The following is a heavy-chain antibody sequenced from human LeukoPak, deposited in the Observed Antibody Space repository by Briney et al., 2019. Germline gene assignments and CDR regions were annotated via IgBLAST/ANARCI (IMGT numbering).Heavy chain of an antibody. D-gene: IGHD2-8*01. Sequence: ASVKVSCKASGYTLSEYGISWVRQAPGQGLEWVGWITTYNGEKIYSQKFQGRVTMTRDTSSGTYYMELRNLRSDDTAIYYCARDCSNGACYRRDYWGGGTLVIVSS. CDR1: GYTLSEYG. CDR3: ARDCSNGACYRRDY. CDR2: ITTYNGEK. J-gene: IGHJ4*02. V-gene: IGHV1-18*01.